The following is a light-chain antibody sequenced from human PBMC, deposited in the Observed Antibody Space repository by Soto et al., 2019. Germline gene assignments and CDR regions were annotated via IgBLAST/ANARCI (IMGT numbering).Light chain of an antibody. Sequence: DIQMTQSQSSLSASVGDRVTITCRASQNIRTYINWYQQKSGRAPNLLIFDASRLQSGVPSRFSGTGSGTDFTLTITSLQPEDCATYYCQQTYTTLWTFGQGTKV. CDR2: DAS. CDR3: QQTYTTLWT. V-gene: IGKV1-39*01. J-gene: IGKJ1*01. CDR1: QNIRTY.